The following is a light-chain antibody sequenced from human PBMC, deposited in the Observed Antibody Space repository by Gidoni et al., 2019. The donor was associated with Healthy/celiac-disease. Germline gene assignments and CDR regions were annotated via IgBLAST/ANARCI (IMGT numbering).Light chain of an antibody. CDR2: GAS. CDR3: QQYGSSRYT. J-gene: IGKJ2*01. CDR1: QSVSSSY. Sequence: EIVFTHSPGTLSLSPGERATLSCRASQSVSSSYLAWYQQKPGQAPRLLIDGASSRATGIPDRFSGSGSGKDFTLTISRLEPEDVAVYYCQQYGSSRYTFGQXTKLEIK. V-gene: IGKV3-20*01.